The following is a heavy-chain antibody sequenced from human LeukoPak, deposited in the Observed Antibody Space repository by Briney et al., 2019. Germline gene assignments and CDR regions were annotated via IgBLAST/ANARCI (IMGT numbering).Heavy chain of an antibody. CDR1: GFTFSSYA. V-gene: IGHV3-23*01. J-gene: IGHJ2*01. D-gene: IGHD4-17*01. CDR3: AKSAGVTTQSTMGWYFDL. CDR2: ISGSGGRT. Sequence: RPGGSLRLSCAASGFTFSSYAMSWVRQAPGKGLEWVSAISGSGGRTHYADSVKGRFTISRDNSKNTLYLQMNSLRAEDTALYYCAKSAGVTTQSTMGWYFDLWGRGTLVTVSS.